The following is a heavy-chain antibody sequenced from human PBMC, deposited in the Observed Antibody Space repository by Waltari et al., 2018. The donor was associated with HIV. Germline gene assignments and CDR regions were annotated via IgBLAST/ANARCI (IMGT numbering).Heavy chain of an antibody. J-gene: IGHJ4*02. CDR1: GFTFSNYG. Sequence: QVQLVESGGGVVQPGRSLRLSCAASGFTFSNYGMHWVRQAPGKGLGWLAVISFDGSKQYYADSVRGRFTISRDNSKKKVFLQMNSLRLDDSALYYCATGQQVWETWSQLDYWGQGTLVIVSS. CDR3: ATGQQVWETWSQLDY. V-gene: IGHV3-30*03. CDR2: ISFDGSKQ. D-gene: IGHD1-1*01.